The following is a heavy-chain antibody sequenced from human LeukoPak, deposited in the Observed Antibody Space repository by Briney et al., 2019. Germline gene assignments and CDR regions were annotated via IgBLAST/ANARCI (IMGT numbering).Heavy chain of an antibody. CDR3: ARPGVGSGRYGAFDI. CDR2: IYYSGST. J-gene: IGHJ3*02. D-gene: IGHD5-18*01. CDR1: GGSISSYS. Sequence: SETLSLTCTVSGGSISSYSWSWIRQPPGKGLEWIGYIYYSGSTNYNPSLKSRVTISVDTSKNQFSLKLSSVTAADTAVYYCARPGVGSGRYGAFDIWGRGTMVTVSS. V-gene: IGHV4-59*08.